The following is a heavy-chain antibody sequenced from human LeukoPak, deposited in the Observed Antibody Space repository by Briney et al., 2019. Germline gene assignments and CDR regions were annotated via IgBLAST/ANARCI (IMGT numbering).Heavy chain of an antibody. V-gene: IGHV1-2*02. CDR2: INPNSGGT. Sequence: ASVKVSCKASGYTLTAYYIHWVRQAPGQRREWMGWINPNSGGTNYAHKFQGSVTTTRDTSISTAYMELSRLRSDDTAVYYCARDTDYGSGTFSFDYWGQGTLVTVSS. CDR1: GYTLTAYY. D-gene: IGHD3-10*01. J-gene: IGHJ4*02. CDR3: ARDTDYGSGTFSFDY.